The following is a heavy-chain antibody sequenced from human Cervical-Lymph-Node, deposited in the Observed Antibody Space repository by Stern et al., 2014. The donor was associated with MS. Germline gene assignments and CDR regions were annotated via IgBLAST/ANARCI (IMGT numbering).Heavy chain of an antibody. CDR2: IRRKAKGHAT. J-gene: IGHJ5*02. D-gene: IGHD2-2*01. CDR3: TRTARGCSTTSCLDP. Sequence: EVQLVESGGGLVQPGGSLKLSCAASGFTFSGAVLHWVRQASGKGLEWIGRIRRKAKGHATTYAASVEGRFTISRDDSKNTAYLQMNSLKTDDTAVYYCTRTARGCSTTSCLDPWGQGTLVIVS. CDR1: GFTFSGAV. V-gene: IGHV3-73*01.